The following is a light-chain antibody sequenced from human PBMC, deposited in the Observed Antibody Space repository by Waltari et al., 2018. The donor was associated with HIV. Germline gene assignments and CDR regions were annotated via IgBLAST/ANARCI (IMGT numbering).Light chain of an antibody. J-gene: IGKJ3*01. Sequence: DIPLTQFPSFLSASVGDRVTITCRAGQGISTYLAWYQQKPGKAPKPLIYAASTLQSGVPSRFSGSGSGTEFTLTISSLQPEDFATYYCQQVNTAFTFGPGTKVEIK. CDR2: AAS. V-gene: IGKV1-9*01. CDR3: QQVNTAFT. CDR1: QGISTY.